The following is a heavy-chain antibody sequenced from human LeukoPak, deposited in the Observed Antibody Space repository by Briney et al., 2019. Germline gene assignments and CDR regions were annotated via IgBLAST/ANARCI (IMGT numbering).Heavy chain of an antibody. CDR2: IYIGGST. Sequence: GGSLILSCAASGFTVSSNYMSWVRQAPGKGLEWVSVIYIGGSTYYADSVKGRFTISRDSSKNTLNLQMNSLRAEDTAVYYCARDTGIDAFDIWGQGTMVTVSS. CDR1: GFTVSSNY. J-gene: IGHJ3*02. D-gene: IGHD3-10*01. V-gene: IGHV3-66*01. CDR3: ARDTGIDAFDI.